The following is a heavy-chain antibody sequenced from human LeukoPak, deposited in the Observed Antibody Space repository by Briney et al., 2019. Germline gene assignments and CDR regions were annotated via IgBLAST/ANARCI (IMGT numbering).Heavy chain of an antibody. V-gene: IGHV4-59*08. CDR1: GGSISSYY. CDR3: AKGGGQDYGDYDGAFDY. D-gene: IGHD4-17*01. J-gene: IGHJ4*02. Sequence: SETLSLTCTVSGGSISSYYWSWIRQPPGKGLEWIGYIYYSGSTNYNPSLKSRVTISVDTSKNQFSLKLSSVTAADTAVYYCAKGGGQDYGDYDGAFDYWGQGTLVTVSS. CDR2: IYYSGST.